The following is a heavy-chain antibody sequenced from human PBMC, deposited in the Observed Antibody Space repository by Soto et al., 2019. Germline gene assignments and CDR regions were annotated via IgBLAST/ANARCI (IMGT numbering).Heavy chain of an antibody. CDR1: GFTFSSYW. V-gene: IGHV3-74*01. CDR3: ARDPTGGRPDT. D-gene: IGHD3-10*01. J-gene: IGHJ3*02. CDR2: IKSEGGSI. Sequence: EVQLVESGGGLVQPGGSLRLSCAASGFTFSSYWMHWVRQAPGKGLVWVSRIKSEGGSISYADSVRGRFTISRDNAKNALYLQMNSRRADDTAVYYCARDPTGGRPDTWGQGTMVTVSS.